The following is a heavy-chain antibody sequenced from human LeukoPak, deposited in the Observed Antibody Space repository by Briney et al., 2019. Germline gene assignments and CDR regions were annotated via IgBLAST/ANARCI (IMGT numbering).Heavy chain of an antibody. Sequence: GGSLRLSCAASGFTFSSYAMHWVHQAPGKGLEWVAVISYDGSNKYYADSVKGRFTISRDNSKNTLYLQMNSLRAEDTAVYYCARYSSSSTWGQGTLVTVSS. CDR1: GFTFSSYA. D-gene: IGHD6-6*01. CDR2: ISYDGSNK. CDR3: ARYSSSST. V-gene: IGHV3-30-3*01. J-gene: IGHJ4*02.